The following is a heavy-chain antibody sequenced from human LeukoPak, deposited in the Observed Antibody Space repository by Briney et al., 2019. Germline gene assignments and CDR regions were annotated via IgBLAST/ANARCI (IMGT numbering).Heavy chain of an antibody. Sequence: GASVKVSCKASGYTFTSYGISWVRPAPGQGLEWMGWISAYNSNTNYAQKLQGRVTMTTDTSTSTAYMELRSLRSDDTAVYYCARDLSDYVWGSYRYQNFDYWGQGTLVTASS. J-gene: IGHJ4*02. V-gene: IGHV1-18*01. CDR2: ISAYNSNT. CDR3: ARDLSDYVWGSYRYQNFDY. CDR1: GYTFTSYG. D-gene: IGHD3-16*02.